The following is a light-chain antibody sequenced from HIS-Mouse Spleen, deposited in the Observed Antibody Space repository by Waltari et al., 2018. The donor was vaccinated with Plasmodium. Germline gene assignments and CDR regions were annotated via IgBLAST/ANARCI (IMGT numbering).Light chain of an antibody. V-gene: IGKV1-39*01. CDR3: QQNYNTWT. CDR2: AAS. J-gene: IGKJ1*01. CDR1: QSISSY. Sequence: DLQMTQSPSSLSASVGDRVTITCRASQSISSYLNWEQQKPGKAPKLLIYAASSLQSGVPSRFSGSGSGTDFTLTISSLQPEDFATYYCQQNYNTWTFGQGTKVEIK.